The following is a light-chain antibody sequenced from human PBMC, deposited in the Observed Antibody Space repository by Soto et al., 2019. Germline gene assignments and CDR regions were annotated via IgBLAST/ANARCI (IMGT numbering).Light chain of an antibody. J-gene: IGKJ5*01. V-gene: IGKV1-39*01. CDR1: QSISSY. CDR3: QKYNSAPP. Sequence: IQLTQSPSSLSASVGDRVTITCRASQSISSYLNWYQQKPGKAPKLLIYAASSLQSGVPSRFSGSRSGTDFTLTISSLQPEDVATYYCQKYNSAPPFGQGTRLEIK. CDR2: AAS.